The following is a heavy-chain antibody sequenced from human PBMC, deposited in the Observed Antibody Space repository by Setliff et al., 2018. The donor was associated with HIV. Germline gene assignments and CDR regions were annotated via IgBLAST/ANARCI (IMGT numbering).Heavy chain of an antibody. Sequence: KTSETLSLTCAVYNGSFSNYYWNWIRQSPGKGLEWIGEISHSGSSNYSPSLESRLTISVDTSKNQVSLKLNSVTAEDTAVYYCARARTGTTHYWGQGTLVTVSS. CDR1: NGSFSNYY. CDR2: ISHSGSS. V-gene: IGHV4-34*01. CDR3: ARARTGTTHY. J-gene: IGHJ4*02. D-gene: IGHD1-7*01.